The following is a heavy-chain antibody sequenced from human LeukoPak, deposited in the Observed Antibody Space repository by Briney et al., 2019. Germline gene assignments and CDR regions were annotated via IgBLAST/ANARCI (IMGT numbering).Heavy chain of an antibody. Sequence: GASVKVSCKASGYTFTSYGISWVRQAPGQGLEWMGWISAYNGNTNYAKKLQGRVTMTTDTSTSTAYMELRSLRSDDTAVYYCARAPTVFYPTNWFDPWGQGTLVTVSS. CDR2: ISAYNGNT. V-gene: IGHV1-18*01. J-gene: IGHJ5*02. CDR3: ARAPTVFYPTNWFDP. CDR1: GYTFTSYG. D-gene: IGHD2/OR15-2a*01.